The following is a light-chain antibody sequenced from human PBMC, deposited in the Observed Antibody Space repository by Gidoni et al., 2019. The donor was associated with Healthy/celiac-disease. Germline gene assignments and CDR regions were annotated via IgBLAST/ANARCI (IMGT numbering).Light chain of an antibody. J-gene: IGKJ2*02. V-gene: IGKV1-5*03. CDR1: NSISSW. Sequence: DIQMTQSPSTLSASVGDRVTITCRASNSISSWLAWYQQKPGKAPNLLIYTASSLESGVPSRFIGSGSGTEFTLPISSLQPDDFATYYFQQYNSYSRTFGQGTKLEIK. CDR2: TAS. CDR3: QQYNSYSRT.